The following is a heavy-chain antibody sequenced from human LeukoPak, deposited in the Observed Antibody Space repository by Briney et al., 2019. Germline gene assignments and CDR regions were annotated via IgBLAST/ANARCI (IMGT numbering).Heavy chain of an antibody. CDR2: ISGSGGST. J-gene: IGHJ4*02. V-gene: IGHV3-23*01. CDR1: GFTFISYA. D-gene: IGHD5-12*01. Sequence: GGSLRLSCAASGFTFISYAMSWVRQAPGKGLEWVSTISGSGGSTYYADSVKGRFTISIDNSKNTLYLQMNSLRAEDTAVYYCAKHSAQRSVDIVATMGVWGQGTLVTVSS. CDR3: AKHSAQRSVDIVATMGV.